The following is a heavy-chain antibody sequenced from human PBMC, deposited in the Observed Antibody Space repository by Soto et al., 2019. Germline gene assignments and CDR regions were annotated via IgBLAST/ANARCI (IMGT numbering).Heavy chain of an antibody. CDR2: FYYTGSI. CDR3: ARSMFYSDGSNYSPFDY. CDR1: GGSVSSGNYY. V-gene: IGHV4-61*01. D-gene: IGHD3-22*01. Sequence: QVQLQESGPGLVKPSETLSLTCTVSGGSVSSGNYYWSWIRQPPGKGLEWIGYFYYTGSINYNPSLKRRVTVSKDASKNQFSLRLSSVTAADTAVYYCARSMFYSDGSNYSPFDYWGQGTLVTVSS. J-gene: IGHJ4*02.